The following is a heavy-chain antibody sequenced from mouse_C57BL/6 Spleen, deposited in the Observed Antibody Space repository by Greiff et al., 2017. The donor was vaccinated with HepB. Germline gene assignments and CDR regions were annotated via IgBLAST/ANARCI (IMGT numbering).Heavy chain of an antibody. J-gene: IGHJ3*01. CDR1: GFTFSDYY. Sequence: DVMLVESGGGLVQPGGSLKLSCAASGFTFSDYYMYWVRQTPEKRLEWVAYISNGGGSTYYPDTVKGRFTISRDNAKNTLYLQMSRLKSEDTAMYYCARPDYDVFFAYWGQGTLVTVSA. D-gene: IGHD2-4*01. CDR2: ISNGGGST. CDR3: ARPDYDVFFAY. V-gene: IGHV5-12*01.